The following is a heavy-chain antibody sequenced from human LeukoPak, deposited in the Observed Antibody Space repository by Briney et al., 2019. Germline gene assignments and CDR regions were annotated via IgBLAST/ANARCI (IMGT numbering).Heavy chain of an antibody. D-gene: IGHD3-22*01. CDR2: ISSSSSII. V-gene: IGHV3-48*04. Sequence: GGSLRLSCAASGFTFSSYGMHWVRQAPGKGLEWVSYISSSSSIIYYADSVKGRFTISRDNAKNSLYLQMNSLRAEDTAVYYCARDQYYYDSSGYYIGFDYWGQGTLVTVSS. J-gene: IGHJ4*02. CDR3: ARDQYYYDSSGYYIGFDY. CDR1: GFTFSSYG.